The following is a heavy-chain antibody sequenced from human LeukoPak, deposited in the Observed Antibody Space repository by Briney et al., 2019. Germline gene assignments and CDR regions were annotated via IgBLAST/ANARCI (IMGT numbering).Heavy chain of an antibody. CDR2: VNGDGTTT. CDR3: AEAASVRGISY. Sequence: GGSLRLSCAASGFTFSTYWMHWVRLPPGKGPLWVSHVNGDGTTTNYADSVKGRFTISRDNAKNTLYLQMNSLRADDTAVYYCAEAASVRGISYWGQGTLVTVSS. D-gene: IGHD3-10*01. CDR1: GFTFSTYW. J-gene: IGHJ4*02. V-gene: IGHV3-74*01.